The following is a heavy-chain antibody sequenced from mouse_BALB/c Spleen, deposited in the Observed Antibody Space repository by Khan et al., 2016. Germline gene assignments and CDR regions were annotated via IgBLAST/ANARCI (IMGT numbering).Heavy chain of an antibody. Sequence: VRLQQSGAELVRPGALVKLSCKASGFNIKDYYMHWVRQRPEQGLEWIGWLYPENGNTIYDPKFQGKASITADTSSNTAYLQLSSRTSEDTAVYYGARGGVRQRDYFDYGGRGTTLTVSS. D-gene: IGHD3-2*01. CDR1: GFNIKDYY. CDR2: LYPENGNT. J-gene: IGHJ2*01. CDR3: ARGGVRQRDYFDY. V-gene: IGHV14-1*02.